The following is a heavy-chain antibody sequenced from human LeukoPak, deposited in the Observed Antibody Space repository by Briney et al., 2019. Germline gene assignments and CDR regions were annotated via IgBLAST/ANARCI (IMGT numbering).Heavy chain of an antibody. Sequence: GGSLRLSCAASRFTVSSNYMTWVRQAAGKGLEWVSVIYSGGSTYYADSVKGRFTISRDNAKNSLYLQMNSLRAEDTAVYYCAELGITMIGGVWGKGTTVTISS. CDR1: RFTVSSNY. V-gene: IGHV3-66*01. CDR2: IYSGGST. J-gene: IGHJ6*04. CDR3: AELGITMIGGV. D-gene: IGHD3-10*02.